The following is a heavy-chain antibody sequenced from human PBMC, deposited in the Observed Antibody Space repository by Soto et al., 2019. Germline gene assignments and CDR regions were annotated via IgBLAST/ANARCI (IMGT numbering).Heavy chain of an antibody. Sequence: ASVKVSCKAPGYTFTSYYMHWVRQAPGQGLEWMGIINPSGGSTSYAQKFQGRVTMTRDTSTSTVYMELSSLRSEDTAAYYCATRTESGYSYGSNAFDIWGQGTMVTVSS. CDR1: GYTFTSYY. CDR3: ATRTESGYSYGSNAFDI. V-gene: IGHV1-46*03. D-gene: IGHD5-18*01. J-gene: IGHJ3*02. CDR2: INPSGGST.